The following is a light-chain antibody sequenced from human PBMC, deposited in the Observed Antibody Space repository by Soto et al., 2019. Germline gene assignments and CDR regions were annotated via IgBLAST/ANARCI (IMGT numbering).Light chain of an antibody. CDR1: QSISNW. CDR3: HLHNCYP. J-gene: IGKJ1*01. Sequence: DIQMTQSPSTLSASVGDRVTITCRASQSISNWLAGYQQKPGTAPKVLIYHASNLQSGVPSMFFGSGSGKEFTLTVSGLQPDHFATYYCHLHNCYPCGQGTKVDIK. CDR2: HAS. V-gene: IGKV1-5*01.